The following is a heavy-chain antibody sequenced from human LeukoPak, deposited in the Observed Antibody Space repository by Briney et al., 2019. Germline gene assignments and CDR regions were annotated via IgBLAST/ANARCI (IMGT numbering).Heavy chain of an antibody. CDR3: AKSAYDSSGYYFLADAFDI. D-gene: IGHD3-22*01. CDR2: ISGSGGST. J-gene: IGHJ3*02. CDR1: GFTFSSYA. Sequence: GGSLRLSCAASGFTFSSYAMSWVCQAPGKWLEWVSAISGSGGSTYYADSVKGRFTISRDNSKNTLYLQMNSLRAEDTAVYYCAKSAYDSSGYYFLADAFDIWGQGTMVTVSS. V-gene: IGHV3-23*01.